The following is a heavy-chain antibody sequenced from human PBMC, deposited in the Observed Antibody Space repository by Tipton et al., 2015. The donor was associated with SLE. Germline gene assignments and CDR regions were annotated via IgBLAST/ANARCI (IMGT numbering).Heavy chain of an antibody. V-gene: IGHV3-21*01. CDR2: ISSSSYI. CDR3: VKEDGDHGGAFDI. Sequence: SLRLSCAASGFTFSSYSMNWVRQAPGKGLEWVSSISSSSYIYYADSVKGRFTISRDNAKNSLYLQMNSLRAEDTAVYYCVKEDGDHGGAFDIWGQGTMVTVSS. J-gene: IGHJ3*02. CDR1: GFTFSSYS. D-gene: IGHD4-17*01.